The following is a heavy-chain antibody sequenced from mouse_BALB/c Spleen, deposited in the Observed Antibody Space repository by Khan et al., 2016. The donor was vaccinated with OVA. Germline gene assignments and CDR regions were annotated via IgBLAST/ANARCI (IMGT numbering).Heavy chain of an antibody. J-gene: IGHJ3*01. V-gene: IGHV2-9*02. CDR1: GFSLSNYG. Sequence: VQLQESGPGLVAPSQSLSITCTVSGFSLSNYGIHWVRQPPGKGLEWLGVIWTGGITNYNSALMSRLIISKDNSKSQVFLKMNMLQTDDTAIYYCARSYDYDVGGFAYWGQGTLVTVSA. CDR2: IWTGGIT. CDR3: ARSYDYDVGGFAY. D-gene: IGHD2-4*01.